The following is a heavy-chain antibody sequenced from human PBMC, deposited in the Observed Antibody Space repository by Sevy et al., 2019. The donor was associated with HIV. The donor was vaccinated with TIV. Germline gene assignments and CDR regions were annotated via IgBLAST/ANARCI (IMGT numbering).Heavy chain of an antibody. J-gene: IGHJ3*02. V-gene: IGHV1-69*06. Sequence: ASVKVSCKASGGTFSSYAISWVRQAPGQGLEWMGGIIPIFGTANYEQKFQGRVTITADKPTSTAYMELSSLRSEDTAVYYCARARRRYNYAFDIWGQGTMVTVSS. D-gene: IGHD5-18*01. CDR1: GGTFSSYA. CDR3: ARARRRYNYAFDI. CDR2: IIPIFGTA.